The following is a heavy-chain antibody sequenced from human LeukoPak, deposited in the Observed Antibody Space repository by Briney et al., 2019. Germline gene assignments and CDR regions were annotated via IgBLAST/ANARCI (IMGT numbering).Heavy chain of an antibody. CDR2: FDPEDGET. V-gene: IGHV1-24*01. Sequence: GASVKVSCKVSGYTLTELSMHWVRQAPGKGLEWMGGFDPEDGETIYAQKFQGRVTMTEDTSTDTAYMELSSLRSEDTAVYYCGIAVAGTPATFIDYWGQGTLVTVSS. CDR3: GIAVAGTPATFIDY. D-gene: IGHD6-19*01. J-gene: IGHJ4*02. CDR1: GYTLTELS.